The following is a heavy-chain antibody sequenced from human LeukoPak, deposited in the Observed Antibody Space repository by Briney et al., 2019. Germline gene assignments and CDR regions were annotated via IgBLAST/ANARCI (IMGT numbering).Heavy chain of an antibody. CDR2: IIPIFGTA. CDR3: ARDPRIQLWLPPTSLVSYDSNPRGMDV. V-gene: IGHV1-69*13. CDR1: GGTFSSYA. J-gene: IGHJ6*02. D-gene: IGHD5-18*01. Sequence: GASVKVSCKASGGTFSSYAISWVRQAPGQGLEWMGGIIPIFGTANYAQKFQGRVTITADESTSTAYMELSSLRSEDTAVYYCARDPRIQLWLPPTSLVSYDSNPRGMDVWGQGTTVTVSS.